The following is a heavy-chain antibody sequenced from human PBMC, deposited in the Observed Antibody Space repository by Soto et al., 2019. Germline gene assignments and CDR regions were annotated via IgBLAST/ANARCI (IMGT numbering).Heavy chain of an antibody. J-gene: IGHJ4*02. CDR1: GLTFGSRA. Sequence: GGSLRLSCVASGLTFGSRAMSWVRQSPGEGLQWVSTITDTGGDAKYADSVRGRFVISRDNSKKTLYLQMTSLTAEDSAMYFCARGSTDSYPGSRIFDFWGRGTLVTVSS. CDR2: ITDTGGDA. D-gene: IGHD3-10*01. V-gene: IGHV3-23*01. CDR3: ARGSTDSYPGSRIFDF.